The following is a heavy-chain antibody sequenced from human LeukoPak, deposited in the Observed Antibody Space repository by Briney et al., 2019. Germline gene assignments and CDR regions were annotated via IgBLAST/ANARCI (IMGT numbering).Heavy chain of an antibody. CDR3: ATLVYCRTKSCLRADH. Sequence: ASVKVSCRVSGNTLSDLSIHWVRQVPGKGLEWMGGFDPETDAPIYAQRFQDRLTLTEDTSTATSYMEMTSLRPEDTAIYYCATLVYCRTKSCLRADHWGQGTLVTVSS. V-gene: IGHV1-24*01. CDR1: GNTLSDLS. CDR2: FDPETDAP. D-gene: IGHD3-16*01. J-gene: IGHJ4*02.